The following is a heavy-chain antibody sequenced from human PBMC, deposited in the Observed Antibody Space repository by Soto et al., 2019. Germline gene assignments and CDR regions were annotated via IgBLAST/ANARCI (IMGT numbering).Heavy chain of an antibody. J-gene: IGHJ4*02. D-gene: IGHD3-22*01. V-gene: IGHV3-33*01. CDR3: ARDRYTYYYDSSGYQPPDY. CDR1: GFTFSSYG. CDR2: IWYDGSNK. Sequence: GGSLRLSCAASGFTFSSYGMHWVRQAPGKGLEWVAVIWYDGSNKYYADSVKGRFTISRDNSKNTLYLQMNSLRAEDTAVYYCARDRYTYYYDSSGYQPPDYWGQGTLVTVSS.